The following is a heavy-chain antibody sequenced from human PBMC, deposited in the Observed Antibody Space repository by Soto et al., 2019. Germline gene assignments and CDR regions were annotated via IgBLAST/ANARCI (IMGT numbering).Heavy chain of an antibody. D-gene: IGHD4-4*01. CDR2: VFYTGST. V-gene: IGHV4-39*01. Sequence: PSETLSLTCAVSGGSISGSYYYWGWLRQSPGKGPEWIGSVFYTGSTPYNPSLESRVSVSVDTSKNQFSLKVSGVSAADTAVYYCATVVIPGTRHTDFDSRGQGVSVTVSS. CDR1: GGSISGSYYY. J-gene: IGHJ5*01. CDR3: ATVVIPGTRHTDFDS.